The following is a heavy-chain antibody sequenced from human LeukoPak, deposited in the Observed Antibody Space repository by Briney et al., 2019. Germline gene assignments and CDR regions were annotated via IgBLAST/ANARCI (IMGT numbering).Heavy chain of an antibody. CDR2: ISWNSGSI. V-gene: IGHV3-9*01. CDR1: GFTFDDYA. Sequence: QPGGSLRLSCAASGFTFDDYAMHWVRQAPGKGLEWVSGISWNSGSIGYADSVKGRFTISRDNAKNSLYLQMNSLRAEDTALYYCAKGIVGATTSGFDYWGQGTLVTVSS. D-gene: IGHD1-26*01. CDR3: AKGIVGATTSGFDY. J-gene: IGHJ4*02.